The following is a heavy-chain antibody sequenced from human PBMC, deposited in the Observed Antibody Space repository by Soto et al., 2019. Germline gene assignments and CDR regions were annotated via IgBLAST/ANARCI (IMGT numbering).Heavy chain of an antibody. Sequence: NPSETLSLTCAVYGGSFSTYYWSWIRQPPGKGLEWIGEINHRGSTNYNPSLKGRVTISVDTSKNQFSLKLSSVTAADRAVYYCARGLNWNYGAFDYWGQGTLVTVSS. J-gene: IGHJ4*02. D-gene: IGHD1-7*01. CDR2: INHRGST. V-gene: IGHV4-34*01. CDR1: GGSFSTYY. CDR3: ARGLNWNYGAFDY.